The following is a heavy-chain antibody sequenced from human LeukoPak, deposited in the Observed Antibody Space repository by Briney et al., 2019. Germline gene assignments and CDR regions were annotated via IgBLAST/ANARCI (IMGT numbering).Heavy chain of an antibody. V-gene: IGHV3-23*01. CDR1: GFTFGSYG. CDR3: AKPLGNINTVAVAFDL. D-gene: IGHD6-19*01. J-gene: IGHJ4*02. CDR2: ISGSGGST. Sequence: PGGSLRLSCAASGFTFGSYGMSWVRQAPGKGLEWVSGISGSGGSTYYADSVKGRFTTSRDNSKNMLSLQMNNLRAEDTAVYYCAKPLGNINTVAVAFDLWGQGTLVTVSS.